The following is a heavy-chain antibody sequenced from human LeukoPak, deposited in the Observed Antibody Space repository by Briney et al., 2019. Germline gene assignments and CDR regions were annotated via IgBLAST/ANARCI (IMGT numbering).Heavy chain of an antibody. CDR3: AKCRSGYSYGFRLGYYFDY. CDR2: ISGSGGST. J-gene: IGHJ4*02. Sequence: PGGSLRLSCAASGFTFSSYAMSWVRQAPGKGLEWVSAISGSGGSTYYADSVKGRFTISRDNSKNTLYLQMNSLRAEDTAVYYCAKCRSGYSYGFRLGYYFDYWGQGTLVTVSS. CDR1: GFTFSSYA. V-gene: IGHV3-23*01. D-gene: IGHD5-18*01.